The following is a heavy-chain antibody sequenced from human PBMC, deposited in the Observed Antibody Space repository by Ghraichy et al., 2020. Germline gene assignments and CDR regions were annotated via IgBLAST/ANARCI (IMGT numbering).Heavy chain of an antibody. Sequence: GGSLRLTCAASGFTFSTYGMHWVRQAPGKGLEWVAVMWNDGSNKFYADSVKGRFTISRDNSNNMVYLQMNSLRAEDTAVYYCVRYYQLVYYFDYWGQGTLVTVSS. J-gene: IGHJ4*02. CDR3: VRYYQLVYYFDY. D-gene: IGHD2-2*01. CDR2: MWNDGSNK. CDR1: GFTFSTYG. V-gene: IGHV3-33*01.